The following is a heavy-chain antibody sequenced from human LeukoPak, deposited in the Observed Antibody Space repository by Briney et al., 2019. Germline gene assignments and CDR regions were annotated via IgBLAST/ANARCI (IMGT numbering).Heavy chain of an antibody. CDR1: GGSLSKYY. J-gene: IGHJ4*02. CDR3: AVPSIASY. Sequence: KPSETLSLTCAVYGGSLSKYYWSWIRQPPGKGLEWIGEINHSGSTNYNPSLKSRVTMSLDTSKNQFSLKMNSMTAADTAVCYCAVPSIASYWGQGTLVTVS. CDR2: INHSGST. D-gene: IGHD6-6*01. V-gene: IGHV4-34*01.